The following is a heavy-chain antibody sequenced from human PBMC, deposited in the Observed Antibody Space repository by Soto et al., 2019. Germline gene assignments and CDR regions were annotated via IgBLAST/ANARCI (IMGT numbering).Heavy chain of an antibody. J-gene: IGHJ6*02. D-gene: IGHD2-15*01. Sequence: GESLKISCKGSGYSFMSYWISWVRQMPGRGLEWMGRISPSDSNIDYSPSFQGHVTISADMSTSTAYLKWSSLRASDTAIYYCARLVLAATYSYSMDVWGQGTSLTVS. CDR1: GYSFMSYW. V-gene: IGHV5-10-1*01. CDR2: ISPSDSNI. CDR3: ARLVLAATYSYSMDV.